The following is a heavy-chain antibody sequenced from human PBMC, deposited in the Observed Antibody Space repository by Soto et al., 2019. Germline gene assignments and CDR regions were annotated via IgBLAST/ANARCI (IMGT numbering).Heavy chain of an antibody. Sequence: GGSLRLSCAASGFTVSSNYMSWVRQAPGKGLEWVSVIYSGDSTYYADSVKGRFTISRDNSKNTLYLQMNSLRAEDTAVYYCARSPGYSYGLGFDYWGQGTLVTVSS. J-gene: IGHJ4*02. CDR2: IYSGDST. CDR3: ARSPGYSYGLGFDY. CDR1: GFTVSSNY. V-gene: IGHV3-53*01. D-gene: IGHD5-18*01.